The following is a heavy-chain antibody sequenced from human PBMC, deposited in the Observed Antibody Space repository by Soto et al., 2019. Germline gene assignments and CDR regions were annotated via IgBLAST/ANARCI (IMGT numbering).Heavy chain of an antibody. J-gene: IGHJ4*02. CDR2: IFPGESDT. CDR1: GYSFTSHW. Sequence: PGESLKISCKGSGYSFTSHWIGWVRQMPGKGLECMGIIFPGESDTRYSPSFQGQVTTSADKSTNTAYLQWSSLKASDTAVYYCARRLSTGWFFDFWGQGTLVTVSS. CDR3: ARRLSTGWFFDF. V-gene: IGHV5-51*01. D-gene: IGHD6-19*01.